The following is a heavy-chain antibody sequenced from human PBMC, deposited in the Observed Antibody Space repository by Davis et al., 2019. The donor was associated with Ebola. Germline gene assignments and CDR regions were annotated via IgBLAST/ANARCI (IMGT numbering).Heavy chain of an antibody. CDR2: ISSSSSYI. J-gene: IGHJ4*02. Sequence: GGSLRLSCAASGFTSSSYSMNWVRQAPGKWLEWVSSISSSSSYIYYADSVKGRFTIPRDNAKNSLYLQMNSLRAEDTAVYYCAREASPCYFDYWGQGTLVTVSS. CDR3: AREASPCYFDY. V-gene: IGHV3-21*01. CDR1: GFTSSSYS.